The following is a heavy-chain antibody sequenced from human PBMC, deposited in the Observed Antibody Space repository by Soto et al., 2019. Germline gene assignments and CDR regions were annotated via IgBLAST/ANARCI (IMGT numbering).Heavy chain of an antibody. D-gene: IGHD6-13*01. CDR1: GFTVSSNY. Sequence: GGSLRLSCAASGFTVSSNYMSWVRQAPKKGLEWVSVIYSGGSTYYADSVKGRFTISRDNSKNTLYLQMNSLRAEDTAVYYCARERGSSWYGTYYFDYWGQGTLVTVSS. CDR3: ARERGSSWYGTYYFDY. V-gene: IGHV3-66*01. J-gene: IGHJ4*02. CDR2: IYSGGST.